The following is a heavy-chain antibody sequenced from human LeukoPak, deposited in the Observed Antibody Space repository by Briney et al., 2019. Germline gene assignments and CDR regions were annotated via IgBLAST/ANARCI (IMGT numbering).Heavy chain of an antibody. CDR1: EFTFSSYS. D-gene: IGHD1-1*01. CDR2: ISSTSIYI. J-gene: IGHJ4*02. CDR3: ARAATGLKGNGFDY. V-gene: IGHV3-21*01. Sequence: PGGSLRLSCAASEFTFSSYSMNWVRQAPGKGLEWVSSISSTSIYIYYADSVKGRFTISRDNAKNSLYLQMNSLRAEDTAVYYCARAATGLKGNGFDYWGQGTLVTVSS.